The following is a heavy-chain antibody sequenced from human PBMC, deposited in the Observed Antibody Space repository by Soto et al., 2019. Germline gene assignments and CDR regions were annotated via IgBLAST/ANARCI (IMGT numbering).Heavy chain of an antibody. CDR3: ARRALSTSYDSSGHYSYYYGMDV. Sequence: PGESLKISCKGSGYSFTSYWIGWVRQMPGKGLEWMGIIYPGDSDTRYSPSFQGQVTISADKSISTAYLQWSSLKASDTAMYYCARRALSTSYDSSGHYSYYYGMDVWGQGTTVPVSS. D-gene: IGHD3-22*01. CDR1: GYSFTSYW. V-gene: IGHV5-51*01. CDR2: IYPGDSDT. J-gene: IGHJ6*02.